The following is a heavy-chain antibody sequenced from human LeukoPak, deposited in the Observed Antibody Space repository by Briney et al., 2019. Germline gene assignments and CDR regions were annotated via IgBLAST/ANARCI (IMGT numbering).Heavy chain of an antibody. CDR3: ARGAYCSGGSCLQPKRYDY. D-gene: IGHD2-15*01. J-gene: IGHJ4*02. Sequence: ASVKVSCKASGYTFTGYYMHWVRQAPGQWLEWMGRINPNSGGTNYAQKFQGRVTMTRDTSISTAYMELSRLRSDDTAVYYCARGAYCSGGSCLQPKRYDYWGQGTLVTVSS. CDR1: GYTFTGYY. CDR2: INPNSGGT. V-gene: IGHV1-2*06.